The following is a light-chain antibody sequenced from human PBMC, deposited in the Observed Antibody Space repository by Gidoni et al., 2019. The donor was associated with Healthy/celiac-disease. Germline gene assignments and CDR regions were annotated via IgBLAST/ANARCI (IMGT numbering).Light chain of an antibody. CDR3: QQYYSTLWT. CDR1: QSVFYSSNNKNY. CDR2: WAS. J-gene: IGKJ1*01. V-gene: IGKV4-1*01. Sequence: DIVMTQSPDSLAVSLGERATINCKSSQSVFYSSNNKNYLAWYQQKPGQPPKLLIYWASTRESGVPDRFSCSGSGTDFTLPISSLQAEDVAVYYCQQYYSTLWTFGQGTKVEIK.